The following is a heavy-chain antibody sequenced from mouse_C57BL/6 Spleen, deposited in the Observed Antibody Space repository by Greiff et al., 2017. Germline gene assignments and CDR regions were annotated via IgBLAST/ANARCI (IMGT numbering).Heavy chain of an antibody. CDR2: IHPNSGST. V-gene: IGHV1-64*01. Sequence: QVQLQQPGAELVKPGASVKLSCKASGYTFTSYWMHWVKQRPGQGLEWIGMIHPNSGSTNYNEKFKSKATLTVDKSSSTAYMQLSSLTSEDSAVYYCARFITTVVATSYWYFDVWGTGTTVTVSS. CDR1: GYTFTSYW. J-gene: IGHJ1*03. D-gene: IGHD1-1*01. CDR3: ARFITTVVATSYWYFDV.